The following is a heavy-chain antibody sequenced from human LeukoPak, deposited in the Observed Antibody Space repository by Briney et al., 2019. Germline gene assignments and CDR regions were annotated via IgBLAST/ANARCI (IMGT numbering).Heavy chain of an antibody. CDR2: IIPIFGTA. Sequence: ASVKVSCKASGGTFSSYAISWVRQAPGQGLEWMGGIIPIFGTANYAQKFQGRVTITTDESTSTAYMELSSLRSEDTAVYYCARGYLGYCSGGSCYSRPLYYYYGMDVWGQGTTVTVSS. D-gene: IGHD2-15*01. V-gene: IGHV1-69*05. J-gene: IGHJ6*02. CDR3: ARGYLGYCSGGSCYSRPLYYYYGMDV. CDR1: GGTFSSYA.